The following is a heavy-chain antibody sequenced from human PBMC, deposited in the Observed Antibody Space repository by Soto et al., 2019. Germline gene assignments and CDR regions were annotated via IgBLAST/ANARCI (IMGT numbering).Heavy chain of an antibody. CDR3: ARDREAVADLEPMYYFDY. D-gene: IGHD6-19*01. Sequence: ASVKVSCKASGGTFSSYTISWVRQAPGQGLEWMGRIIPILGIANYAQKFQGRVTITADKSTSTAYMELSSLRSEDTAVYYCARDREAVADLEPMYYFDYWGQGTLVTVSS. J-gene: IGHJ4*02. CDR2: IIPILGIA. CDR1: GGTFSSYT. V-gene: IGHV1-69*04.